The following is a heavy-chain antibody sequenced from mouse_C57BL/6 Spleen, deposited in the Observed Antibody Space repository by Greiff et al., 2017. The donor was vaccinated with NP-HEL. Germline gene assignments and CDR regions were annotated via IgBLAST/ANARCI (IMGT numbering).Heavy chain of an antibody. CDR2: INPSTGGT. D-gene: IGHD3-3*01. V-gene: IGHV1-42*01. J-gene: IGHJ2*01. Sequence: EVQLQESGPELVKPGASVKISCKASGYSFTGYYMNWVKQSPEKSLEWIGEINPSTGGTTYNQKFKAKATLTVDKSSSTAYMQLKSLTSEDSAVYYCAREGDWSDYWGQGTTLTVSS. CDR3: AREGDWSDY. CDR1: GYSFTGYY.